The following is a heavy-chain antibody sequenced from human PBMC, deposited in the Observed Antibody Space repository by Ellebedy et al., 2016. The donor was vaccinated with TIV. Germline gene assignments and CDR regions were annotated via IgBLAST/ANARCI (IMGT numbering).Heavy chain of an antibody. V-gene: IGHV3-30*01. CDR1: GFTFSHYA. CDR2: ISYDGSIK. J-gene: IGHJ4*02. Sequence: PGGSLRLSCAASGFTFSHYAMHWVRQAPGKGLEWVAVISYDGSIKYYADSVKGRFTISRDNSKNTLYLQMNSLRADYTAVFYCARDQYTVTTWTSPFDFWGQGTLVTVSS. CDR3: ARDQYTVTTWTSPFDF. D-gene: IGHD4-17*01.